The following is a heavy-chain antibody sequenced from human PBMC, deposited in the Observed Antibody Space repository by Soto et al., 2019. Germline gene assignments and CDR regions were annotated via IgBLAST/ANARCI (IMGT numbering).Heavy chain of an antibody. CDR1: GYTFDSYG. CDR3: ARGGYYDNTWGKLSHYVLDV. D-gene: IGHD3-16*01. V-gene: IGHV1-18*01. J-gene: IGHJ6*02. CDR2: ISPYNDYT. Sequence: SVKVSCKASGYTFDSYGITWVRQAPGQGLEWMGWISPYNDYTIYAQKLQGRVTMTTDTSTRTVYLDLRSLKSDDTAVYYCARGGYYDNTWGKLSHYVLDVWGQGTSVTVSS.